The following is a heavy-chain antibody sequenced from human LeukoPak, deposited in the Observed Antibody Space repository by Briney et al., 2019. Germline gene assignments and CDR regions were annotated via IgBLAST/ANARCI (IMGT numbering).Heavy chain of an antibody. CDR3: ASGEMYYYDSSGADY. CDR2: ISSSSIYI. Sequence: PGGSLRLSCAASGFTFSSYGMTWVRQAPGKGLEWVSSISSSSIYIYYADSVKGRFTISRDNAKNSLYLQMNSLRAEDTAVYYCASGEMYYYDSSGADYWGQGTLVTVSS. V-gene: IGHV3-21*01. J-gene: IGHJ4*02. CDR1: GFTFSSYG. D-gene: IGHD3-22*01.